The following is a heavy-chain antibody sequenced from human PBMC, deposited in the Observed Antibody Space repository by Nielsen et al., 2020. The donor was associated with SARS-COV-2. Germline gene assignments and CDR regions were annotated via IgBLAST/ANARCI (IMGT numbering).Heavy chain of an antibody. Sequence: SGPTLVNPTQTLTLTCTFSGFSLSTSGVGVGWIRQPPGKALEWLALIYWDDDKRYSPSLKSRLTITKDTSKNQVVLTMTNIDPVDTATYYCAHRRATMVRGPYFDYWGQGTLVTVSS. J-gene: IGHJ4*02. CDR3: AHRRATMVRGPYFDY. V-gene: IGHV2-5*02. CDR1: GFSLSTSGVG. CDR2: IYWDDDK. D-gene: IGHD3-10*01.